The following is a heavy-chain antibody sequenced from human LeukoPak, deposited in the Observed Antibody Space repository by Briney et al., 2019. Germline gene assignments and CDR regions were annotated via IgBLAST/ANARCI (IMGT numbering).Heavy chain of an antibody. CDR1: GGSFSGYY. V-gene: IGHV4-34*01. J-gene: IGHJ4*02. D-gene: IGHD3-16*02. CDR2: INHSRST. CDR3: ARGGFHYDYVWGSYRGNYFDY. Sequence: SETLSLTCAVYGGSFSGYYWSWIRQPPGKGLEWIGEINHSRSTNYNPSLKSRVTISVDTSKNQFSLKLSSVTAADTAVYYCARGGFHYDYVWGSYRGNYFDYWGQGTLVTVSS.